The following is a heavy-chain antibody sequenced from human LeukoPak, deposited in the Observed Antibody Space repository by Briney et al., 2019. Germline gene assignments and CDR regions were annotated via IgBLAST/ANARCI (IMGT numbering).Heavy chain of an antibody. CDR3: AREAAVAGTPFDI. J-gene: IGHJ3*02. CDR2: IYSGGST. D-gene: IGHD6-19*01. V-gene: IGHV3-66*01. CDR1: GFTFSSYA. Sequence: GGSLRLSCAASGFTFSSYAMSWVRQAPGKGLEWVSVIYSGGSTYYADSVKGRFTISRDNSKNTLYLQMNSLRAEDTAVYYCAREAAVAGTPFDIWGQGTMVTVSS.